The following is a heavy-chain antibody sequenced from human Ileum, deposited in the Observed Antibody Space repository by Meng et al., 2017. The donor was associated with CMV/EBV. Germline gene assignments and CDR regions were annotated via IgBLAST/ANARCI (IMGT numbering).Heavy chain of an antibody. CDR2: IKQDGSKK. CDR1: GFNFGDYW. V-gene: IGHV3-7*01. J-gene: IGHJ1*01. CDR3: ASLWEGGF. Sequence: GESLKISCAAAGFNFGDYWMSWVRQSPEKGLEWVADIKQDGSKKYYAASVKGRFTISRDNAERSLYLQMNSLRVDDTSVYYCASLWEGGFWGQGTLVTVSS. D-gene: IGHD1-26*01.